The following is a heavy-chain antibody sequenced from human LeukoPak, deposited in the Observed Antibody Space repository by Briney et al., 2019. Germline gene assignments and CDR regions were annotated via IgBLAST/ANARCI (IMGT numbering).Heavy chain of an antibody. J-gene: IGHJ4*02. CDR3: ASQRGTTVTTPIDY. CDR1: GGSISSGGYY. D-gene: IGHD4-17*01. V-gene: IGHV4-31*03. CDR2: IYYSGST. Sequence: SETLSLTCTVSGGSISSGGYYWSWIRQHPGKGLEWIGYIYYSGSTYYNPSLKSRVTISVDTSKNQFSLKLSSVTAADTAVYYCASQRGTTVTTPIDYRGQGTLVTVSS.